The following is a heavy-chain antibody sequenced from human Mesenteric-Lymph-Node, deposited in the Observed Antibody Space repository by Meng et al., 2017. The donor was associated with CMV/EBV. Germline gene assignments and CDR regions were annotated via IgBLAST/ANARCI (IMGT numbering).Heavy chain of an antibody. D-gene: IGHD2-2*01. CDR3: VRLQLGIYCTSSSCYPDY. Sequence: GESLKISCAASGFTFSSFTMNWVRRAPGKGLEWVSSISDTGTYIYYADSLKGRFTISRDNAKNSLYLQINSLRAEDTAVYHCVRLQLGIYCTSSSCYPDYWGQGTLVTVSS. J-gene: IGHJ4*02. CDR1: GFTFSSFT. CDR2: ISDTGTYI. V-gene: IGHV3-21*06.